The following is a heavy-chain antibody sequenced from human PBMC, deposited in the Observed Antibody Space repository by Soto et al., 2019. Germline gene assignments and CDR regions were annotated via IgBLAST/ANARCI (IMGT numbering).Heavy chain of an antibody. CDR1: GGSFSGYY. V-gene: IGHV4-34*01. J-gene: IGHJ4*02. CDR3: ARGLCSGGSCYSDDY. D-gene: IGHD2-15*01. CDR2: INHSGST. Sequence: SETLSLTCAVYGGSFSGYYWSWIRQPPGKGLEWIGEINHSGSTNYNPSLKSRVTISVDTSKNQFSLKLSSVTAADTAVYYCARGLCSGGSCYSDDYWGQGTLVTVSS.